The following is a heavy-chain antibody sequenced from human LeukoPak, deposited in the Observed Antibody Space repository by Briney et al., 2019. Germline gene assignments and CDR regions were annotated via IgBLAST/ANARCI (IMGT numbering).Heavy chain of an antibody. CDR3: ARGDGYNLFDY. Sequence: GESLKISCKAFGYSFTSYWIGWVRQMPAKGLEWMGIIYPGDSDTRYSPSFQGQVTISADKSISTAYLQWSSLKASDTAIYYCARGDGYNLFDYWGQGTLVTVSS. CDR2: IYPGDSDT. V-gene: IGHV5-51*01. D-gene: IGHD5-24*01. J-gene: IGHJ4*02. CDR1: GYSFTSYW.